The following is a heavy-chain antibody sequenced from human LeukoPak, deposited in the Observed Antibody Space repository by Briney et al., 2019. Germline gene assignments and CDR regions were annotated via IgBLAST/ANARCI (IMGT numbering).Heavy chain of an antibody. J-gene: IGHJ3*01. Sequence: ASVKVSCKASGYAFTGYFFHWVRQAPGRGLEWMGWINPNSGDTNYAQKFQGRVTMTRDTSISTAYMDLSRLRDDDTAVYYCARDNSYGSLSSFDFWGQGTVVTVSS. V-gene: IGHV1-2*02. CDR1: GYAFTGYF. CDR3: ARDNSYGSLSSFDF. D-gene: IGHD5-18*01. CDR2: INPNSGDT.